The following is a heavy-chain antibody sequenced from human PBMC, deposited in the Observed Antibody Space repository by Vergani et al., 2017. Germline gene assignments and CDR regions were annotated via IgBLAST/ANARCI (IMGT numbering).Heavy chain of an antibody. CDR2: IRSDESRR. D-gene: IGHD2-15*01. CDR3: AKEGGGYCSGGTCYPED. V-gene: IGHV3-30*02. Sequence: QVQLVESGGGVVQPVGSLRLSCAASGFTFNSYGMHWVRQAPGKGLEWVASIRSDESRRYYGDSMEGPFTISRDNSKNTLYLQMKGLRPEDTAVYYCAKEGGGYCSGGTCYPEDWGQGTLVIVSS. CDR1: GFTFNSYG. J-gene: IGHJ4*02.